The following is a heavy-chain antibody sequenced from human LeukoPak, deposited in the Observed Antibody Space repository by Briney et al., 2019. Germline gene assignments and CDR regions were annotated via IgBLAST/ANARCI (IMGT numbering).Heavy chain of an antibody. CDR1: GYTFTNYA. J-gene: IGHJ4*02. V-gene: IGHV1-3*01. D-gene: IGHD6-19*01. CDR2: INAENGNT. Sequence: ASVKVSCKASGYTFTNYAIHWMRQAPGQRLEWMGWINAENGNTKYSQKFQGRVTVTRDTSASTAYMELSSLRSEDTAVYYCARDSGYRSGWSLDYWGQGTLVTVSS. CDR3: ARDSGYRSGWSLDY.